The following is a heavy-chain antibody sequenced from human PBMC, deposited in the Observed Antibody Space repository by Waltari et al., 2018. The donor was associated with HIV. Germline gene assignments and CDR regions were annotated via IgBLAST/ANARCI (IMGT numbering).Heavy chain of an antibody. CDR1: GFIFSRYW. CDR3: TGDTFGNDDF. Sequence: EVRLVESGGGLGPPGGSLRLSCAGSGFIFSRYWMHWVRQTPGKGLEWVSRIKPDGTQTDYADSVKGRFTISRDNAKSTLHLQLNALSVEDTALYFCTGDTFGNDDFWGQGVLVTVSS. CDR2: IKPDGTQT. J-gene: IGHJ4*02. V-gene: IGHV3-74*01. D-gene: IGHD1-1*01.